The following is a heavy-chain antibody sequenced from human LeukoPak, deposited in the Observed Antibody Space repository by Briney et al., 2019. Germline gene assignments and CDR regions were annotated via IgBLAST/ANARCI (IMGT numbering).Heavy chain of an antibody. CDR2: ISYDGGNK. D-gene: IGHD3-9*01. V-gene: IGHV3-30*04. CDR1: GFTFTSYA. Sequence: GGSLRLSCAASGFTFTSYALHWVRQAPGKGLEWVAVISYDGGNKHYADSVKGRFTISRDNAKNTLYLQMNSLRAEDTAVYYCARGADSGYSSDNWGQGTLVSVSS. J-gene: IGHJ4*02. CDR3: ARGADSGYSSDN.